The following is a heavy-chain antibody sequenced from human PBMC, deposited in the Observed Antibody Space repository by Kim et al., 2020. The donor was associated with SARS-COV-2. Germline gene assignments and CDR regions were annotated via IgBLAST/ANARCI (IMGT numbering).Heavy chain of an antibody. CDR3: AKDRYYGSGSYYGGVYF. CDR1: GFSFSSYG. CDR2: ISYDGSNK. D-gene: IGHD3-10*01. Sequence: GGSLRLSCAASGFSFSSYGMHWVRQAPGKGLEWVAGISYDGSNKYYADSVKGRFTISRDNSKNTLYLQMNSLRAEDTAVYYCAKDRYYGSGSYYGGVYF. V-gene: IGHV3-30*18. J-gene: IGHJ4*01.